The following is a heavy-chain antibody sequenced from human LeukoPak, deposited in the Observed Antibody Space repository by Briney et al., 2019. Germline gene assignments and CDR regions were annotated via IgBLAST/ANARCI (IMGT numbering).Heavy chain of an antibody. CDR2: ISSASGSI. CDR1: GFTFSSNS. D-gene: IGHD2-2*01. V-gene: IGHV3-48*04. Sequence: GGSLRLSCVASGFTFSSNSMNWVRQAAGKGLEWVSYISSASGSIYYADSVKGRFTVSRDNAKNSLFLQMNSLRAEDTAVYYCARLPAYCSSTSCYYDYWGQGTLVTVSS. CDR3: ARLPAYCSSTSCYYDY. J-gene: IGHJ4*02.